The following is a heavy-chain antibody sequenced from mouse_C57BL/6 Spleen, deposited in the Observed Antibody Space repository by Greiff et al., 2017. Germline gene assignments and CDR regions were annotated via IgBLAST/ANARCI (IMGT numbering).Heavy chain of an antibody. Sequence: EVKLMESGEGLVKPGGSLKLSCAASGFTFSSYAMSWVRQTPEKRLEWVAYISSGGDYIYYADTVKGRFTISRYNARNTLYLQMSSLKSEDTAMYYCTRDGGSSYLYYFDYWGLGTTLTVSS. CDR1: GFTFSSYA. CDR3: TRDGGSSYLYYFDY. CDR2: ISSGGDYI. V-gene: IGHV5-9-1*02. D-gene: IGHD1-1*01. J-gene: IGHJ2*01.